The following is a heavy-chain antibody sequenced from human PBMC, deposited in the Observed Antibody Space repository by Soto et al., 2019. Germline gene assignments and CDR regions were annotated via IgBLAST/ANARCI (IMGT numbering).Heavy chain of an antibody. V-gene: IGHV3-21*01. Sequence: PGGSLRLSCAASGFTFSSYSMNWVRQAPGKGLEWVSSISSSSSYIYYADSVKGRFTISXXXXKXXXYXQXXXMXAXDTAVYYCARGAAARPWFDPWGQGTLVTVSS. CDR3: ARGAAARPWFDP. D-gene: IGHD6-6*01. CDR1: GFTFSSYS. J-gene: IGHJ5*02. CDR2: ISSSSSYI.